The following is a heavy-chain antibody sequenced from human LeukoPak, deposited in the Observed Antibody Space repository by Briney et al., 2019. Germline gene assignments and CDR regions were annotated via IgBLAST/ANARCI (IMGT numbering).Heavy chain of an antibody. V-gene: IGHV3-64*01. D-gene: IGHD6-19*01. CDR2: ISSNGGST. CDR1: GFTFSSYA. Sequence: GGSLRLSCAASGFTFSSYAMHWVRQGPGKGLEYVSGISSNGGSTYYANSVKGRFTISRDNSKNTLYLQMGSLRAEYMAVYYCARDLNRSGWYTFDYWGQGTLVTVSS. J-gene: IGHJ4*02. CDR3: ARDLNRSGWYTFDY.